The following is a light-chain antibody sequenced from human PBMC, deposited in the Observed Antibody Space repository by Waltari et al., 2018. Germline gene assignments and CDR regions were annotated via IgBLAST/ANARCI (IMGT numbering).Light chain of an antibody. CDR3: SSYTGGTTLVV. V-gene: IGLV2-14*03. CDR1: TRDVGGYNS. J-gene: IGLJ2*01. CDR2: DVN. Sequence: QSALTQPASVSGSPGQSITISCTGTTRDVGGYNSVSWYQQHPSKAPKLVIYDVNNRPSGVSNLFSGSKSGNTASLTISGLQTEDEADYHCSSYTGGTTLVVFGGGTKLTVL.